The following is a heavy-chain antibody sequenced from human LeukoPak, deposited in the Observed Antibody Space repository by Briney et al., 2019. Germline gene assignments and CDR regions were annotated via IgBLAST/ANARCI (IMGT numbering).Heavy chain of an antibody. CDR1: GYIFTNYY. D-gene: IGHD6-13*01. CDR3: ARDRSSGWYPLDY. V-gene: IGHV1-46*01. Sequence: GASVKVSCKASGYIFTNYYMHWVRQAPGHGLEWMGIINPSCGSTSYAQKFQGRVTMTTDSPTSTVYLELSSLRSEDTAMYYCARDRSSGWYPLDYWGQGTLVTVSS. CDR2: INPSCGST. J-gene: IGHJ4*02.